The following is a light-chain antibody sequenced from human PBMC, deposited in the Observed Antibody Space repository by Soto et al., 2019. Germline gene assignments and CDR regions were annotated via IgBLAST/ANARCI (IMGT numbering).Light chain of an antibody. J-gene: IGLJ3*02. CDR3: SSYSSSSPLGL. CDR2: EVS. CDR1: SSDVGGYNY. V-gene: IGLV2-14*01. Sequence: QSVLTQPASVSGSPGQSITISCTGSSSDVGGYNYVSWYQQHPGKAPKLMIYEVSNRPSGVSNRFSASKSGNTASLTISGLQPEDEADYYCSSYSSSSPLGLFGGGTKLTVL.